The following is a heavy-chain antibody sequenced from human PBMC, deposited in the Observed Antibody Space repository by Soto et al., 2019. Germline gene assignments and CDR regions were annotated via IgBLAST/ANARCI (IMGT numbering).Heavy chain of an antibody. Sequence: QVQLVQSGTEVKQPGSSVKVSCKASGGTFRNYPINWVRQAPGQGLEWMGSIFPLTDIPDYAQNFQARLTISADKSTSTAYMELSSLKSDDTAMYFCARGPLVVLNYFESWGQGTLVTVSS. CDR1: GGTFRNYP. J-gene: IGHJ4*02. CDR3: ARGPLVVLNYFES. V-gene: IGHV1-69*02. CDR2: IFPLTDIP.